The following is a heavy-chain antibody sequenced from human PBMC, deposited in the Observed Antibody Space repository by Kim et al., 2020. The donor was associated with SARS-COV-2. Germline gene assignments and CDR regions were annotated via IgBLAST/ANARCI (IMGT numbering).Heavy chain of an antibody. D-gene: IGHD6-19*01. CDR2: IYYSGST. V-gene: IGHV4-59*01. CDR1: GGSISSYY. Sequence: SETLSLTCTVSGGSISSYYWSWIRQPPGKGLEWIGFIYYSGSTNYNPSLKSRVTISVDTSKNQFSLKLSSVTAAHTAVYYCAMSGSSGFVAICGQGTMVT. CDR3: AMSGSSGFVAI. J-gene: IGHJ3*02.